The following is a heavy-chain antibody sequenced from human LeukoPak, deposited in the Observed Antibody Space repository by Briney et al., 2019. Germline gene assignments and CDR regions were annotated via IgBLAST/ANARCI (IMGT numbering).Heavy chain of an antibody. D-gene: IGHD5-24*01. CDR1: GGSFSGYY. V-gene: IGHV4-34*01. CDR3: ARGGDGYNYFSFDY. J-gene: IGHJ4*02. Sequence: SETLSLTCAVYGGSFSGYYWSWIRQPPGQVLEWIGEINHSGSTNYNPSLKSRVTISVDTSKNQFSLKLSSVTAADTAVYYCARGGDGYNYFSFDYWGQGTLVTVSS. CDR2: INHSGST.